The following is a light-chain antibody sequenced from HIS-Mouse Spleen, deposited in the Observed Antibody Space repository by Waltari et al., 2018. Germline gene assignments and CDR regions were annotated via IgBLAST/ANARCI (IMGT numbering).Light chain of an antibody. J-gene: IGLJ3*02. V-gene: IGLV2-14*03. Sequence: QSALTQPASVAGSPGQSIPISCTGTSRDVGGYNYVYWYQQHPGKAPKLMIYDVSNLPSGVSNRFSGSKSGNTASLTISGLQAEDEADYYCSSYTSSSTWVFGGGTKLTVL. CDR2: DVS. CDR3: SSYTSSSTWV. CDR1: SRDVGGYNY.